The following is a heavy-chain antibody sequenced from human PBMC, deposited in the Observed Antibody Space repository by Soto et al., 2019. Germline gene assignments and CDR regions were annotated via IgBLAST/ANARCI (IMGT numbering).Heavy chain of an antibody. J-gene: IGHJ3*02. D-gene: IGHD6-19*01. V-gene: IGHV3-23*01. CDR1: GFSFSSFA. Sequence: EVQLLESGGGLVQPGGSLRLSCAASGFSFSSFALTWVRQAPGKGLEWVSAISGSGGHTYYADSVTGRFTISRDNSNNTLYLQMNSLRAEETALDYCAKTNGWDGKSDAFDIWGQGTMVTVSS. CDR2: ISGSGGHT. CDR3: AKTNGWDGKSDAFDI.